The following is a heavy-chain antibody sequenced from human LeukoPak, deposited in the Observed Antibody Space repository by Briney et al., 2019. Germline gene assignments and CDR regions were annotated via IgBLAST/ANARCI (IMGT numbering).Heavy chain of an antibody. J-gene: IGHJ4*02. D-gene: IGHD2-21*02. CDR3: AIMVTAIIRIDY. V-gene: IGHV1-69*05. CDR1: GGTFSSYA. CDR2: IIPIFGTA. Sequence: SVKVSCKASGGTFSSYAISWVRQAPGQGLEWMGGIIPIFGTASYAQKFQGRVTITTDESTSTAYMELSSLRSEDAAVYYCAIMVTAIIRIDYWGQGTLVTVSS.